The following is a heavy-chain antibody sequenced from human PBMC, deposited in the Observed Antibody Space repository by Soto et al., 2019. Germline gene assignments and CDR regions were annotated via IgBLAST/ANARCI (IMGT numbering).Heavy chain of an antibody. D-gene: IGHD6-19*01. CDR1: GGSISTYY. Sequence: SETLSLTCTVSGGSISTYYWSWIRQPPGKGLEWIGYIYYSGSTSYNPSLKSRVTISVDTSKNQFSLKLRSVTAADTAVYYCASDRSSGWDQGYGMDVWGQGNPGHRLL. J-gene: IGHJ6*02. V-gene: IGHV4-59*01. CDR2: IYYSGST. CDR3: ASDRSSGWDQGYGMDV.